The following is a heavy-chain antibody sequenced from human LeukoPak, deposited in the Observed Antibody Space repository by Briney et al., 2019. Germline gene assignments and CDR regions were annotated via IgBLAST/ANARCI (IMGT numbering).Heavy chain of an antibody. Sequence: GGSLRLSCAASGFTFSSYEMNWARQAPGKGLEWVSYISSSGSPIYYADSVKGRFTISRDNAKNSLYLQMNSLRAEDTALYYCARERQSAAPDYYFDSWGQGTLVTVSS. J-gene: IGHJ4*02. CDR2: ISSSGSPI. CDR1: GFTFSSYE. V-gene: IGHV3-48*03. CDR3: ARERQSAAPDYYFDS. D-gene: IGHD6-13*01.